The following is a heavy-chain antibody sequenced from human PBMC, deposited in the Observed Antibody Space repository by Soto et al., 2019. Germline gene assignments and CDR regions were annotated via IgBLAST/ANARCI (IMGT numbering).Heavy chain of an antibody. Sequence: QLHLRESGPGLVKPSETLSLTCTVSGGSITSSIYYWGWIRQPPGKGLAWIGSIYYSGSTYYNPSLQSRVTISVDTSKNQFSLKLSSVTAADTAVYYCATQEVGGSYVYTFDPWGQGTLVTVSS. J-gene: IGHJ5*02. D-gene: IGHD1-26*01. CDR2: IYYSGST. CDR3: ATQEVGGSYVYTFDP. CDR1: GGSITSSIYY. V-gene: IGHV4-39*01.